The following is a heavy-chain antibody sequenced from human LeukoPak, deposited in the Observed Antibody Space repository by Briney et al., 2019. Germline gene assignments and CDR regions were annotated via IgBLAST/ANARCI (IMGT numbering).Heavy chain of an antibody. D-gene: IGHD5-24*01. CDR1: GYNFTSYW. CDR3: ARGDGYNYYSDY. Sequence: GESLKISRQSSGYNFTSYWIGWVRQMPGKGLEWMGIFYPGDSDIRYSPSFQGQVIISADKSISTAYLQWSSLKASDTAIYYCARGDGYNYYSDYWGQGTLVTVSS. V-gene: IGHV5-51*01. J-gene: IGHJ4*02. CDR2: FYPGDSDI.